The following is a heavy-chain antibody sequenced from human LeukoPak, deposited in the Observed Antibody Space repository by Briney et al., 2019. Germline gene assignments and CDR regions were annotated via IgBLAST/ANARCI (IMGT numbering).Heavy chain of an antibody. CDR1: GYTFTGYY. CDR3: ATPERGYSGYDFGS. CDR2: INPNSGCT. V-gene: IGHV1-2*02. Sequence: GASGKVSCKASGYTFTGYYMHWVRQAPGQGLEWMGWINPNSGCTNYAQKFQGRVTMTRDTSISTAYMELSRLRSDDTAVYYCATPERGYSGYDFGSWGQGTLVTVSS. J-gene: IGHJ4*02. D-gene: IGHD5-12*01.